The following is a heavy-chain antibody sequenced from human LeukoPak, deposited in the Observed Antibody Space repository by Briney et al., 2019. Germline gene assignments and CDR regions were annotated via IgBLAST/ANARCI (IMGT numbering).Heavy chain of an antibody. Sequence: PGGSLRLSCAASGFTFSSYSMNWVRQAPGKGLEWVSSISSSSSYIYYADSVKGRFTISRDNAKNSLYLQTNSLRAEDTAVYYCARDGSSLRWPPIVPAAMPTQPLGYYGMDVWGQGTTVTVSS. CDR2: ISSSSSYI. J-gene: IGHJ6*02. CDR1: GFTFSSYS. V-gene: IGHV3-21*01. CDR3: ARDGSSLRWPPIVPAAMPTQPLGYYGMDV. D-gene: IGHD2-2*01.